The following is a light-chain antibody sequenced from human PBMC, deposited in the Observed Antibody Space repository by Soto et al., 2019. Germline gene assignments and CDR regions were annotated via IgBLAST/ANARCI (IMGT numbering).Light chain of an antibody. CDR3: QSYDSSLSGWV. V-gene: IGLV1-40*01. CDR2: GNT. Sequence: QAVLTQPPSVSGAPGQRVTISCTGTSSNLGAGYDVHWYQHLPGTAPKLLIYGNTNRPSAIPARFSGSKSGTSASLAITGLQAEDEADYHCQSYDSSLSGWVFGGGTKLTVL. CDR1: SSNLGAGYD. J-gene: IGLJ3*02.